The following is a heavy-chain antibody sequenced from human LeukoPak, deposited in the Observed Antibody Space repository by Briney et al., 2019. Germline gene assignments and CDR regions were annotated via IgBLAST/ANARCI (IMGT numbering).Heavy chain of an antibody. CDR2: INSDGGST. Sequence: GGSLRLSCAASGFTFSSYWMHWVRQAPGKGLVWVSRINSDGGSTSYADSVKGRFTISRDNAKNTLYLQMNSLRAEDTAVYYCARVRSRQWLVLDYWGQGTLVTVSS. CDR1: GFTFSSYW. V-gene: IGHV3-74*01. CDR3: ARVRSRQWLVLDY. J-gene: IGHJ4*02. D-gene: IGHD6-19*01.